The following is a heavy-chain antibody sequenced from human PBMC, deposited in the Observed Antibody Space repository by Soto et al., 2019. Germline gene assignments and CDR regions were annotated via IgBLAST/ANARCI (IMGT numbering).Heavy chain of an antibody. Sequence: GGSLRLSCAASGFTFATYAIHWVRQAPGKGLEWVAVISNDGRGKYYADSVKGRFTISRDNSKNTLYLQMNSLRSDDTAVYYCARDQCFGGGRSCYYFDFWGQGTLVTVSS. D-gene: IGHD2-15*01. CDR2: ISNDGRGK. V-gene: IGHV3-30*04. J-gene: IGHJ4*02. CDR3: ARDQCFGGGRSCYYFDF. CDR1: GFTFATYA.